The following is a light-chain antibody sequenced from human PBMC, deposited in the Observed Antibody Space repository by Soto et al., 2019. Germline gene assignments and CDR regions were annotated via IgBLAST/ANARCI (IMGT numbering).Light chain of an antibody. CDR1: QSISSW. V-gene: IGKV1-5*01. J-gene: IGKJ1*01. Sequence: DIQMTQSPSTLSASVGDRGTITCRASQSISSWLAWYQQKPGKAPKXMIYDASSLESGVPSRFSGSGSGTECTLTISSLQPDDVATYYCQQYNSYSQTFGQGTKVDIK. CDR2: DAS. CDR3: QQYNSYSQT.